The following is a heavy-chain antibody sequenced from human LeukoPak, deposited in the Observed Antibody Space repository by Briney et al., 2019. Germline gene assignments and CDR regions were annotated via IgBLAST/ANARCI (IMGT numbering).Heavy chain of an antibody. CDR1: GYTFTSYG. Sequence: GASVKVSCKASGYTFTSYGISWVRQAPGQGLEWMGWISAYNGNTNYAQKLQGRVTMTTDTSTSTAYMELRSLRSDDTAVYYCARDTSDWRYNWNDLLDYWGQGTLVTVSS. CDR3: ARDTSDWRYNWNDLLDY. J-gene: IGHJ4*02. V-gene: IGHV1-18*01. CDR2: ISAYNGNT. D-gene: IGHD1-1*01.